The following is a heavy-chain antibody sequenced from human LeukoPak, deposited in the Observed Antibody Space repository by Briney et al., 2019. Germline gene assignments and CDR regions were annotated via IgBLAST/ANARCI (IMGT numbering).Heavy chain of an antibody. D-gene: IGHD1-26*01. Sequence: PGGSLRLSCAASGFSFSTYAISWVRQAPGKGLEWVSGISGSGSSTYYADSVKGRFTISRDNSKNRLYLQMNSLRAEDTAVYYCAKELSGNYYYYYAVDVWGQGTTVTVSS. CDR1: GFSFSTYA. V-gene: IGHV3-23*01. CDR3: AKELSGNYYYYYAVDV. CDR2: ISGSGSST. J-gene: IGHJ6*02.